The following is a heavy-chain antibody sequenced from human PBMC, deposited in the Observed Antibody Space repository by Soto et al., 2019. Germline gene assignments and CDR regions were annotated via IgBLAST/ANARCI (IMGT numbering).Heavy chain of an antibody. CDR1: GGSISSYY. D-gene: IGHD2-15*01. J-gene: IGHJ5*02. CDR2: IYYSGST. Sequence: PSETLSLTCTVSGGSISSYYWSRIRQPPGKGLEWIGYIYYSGSTNYNPSLKSRVTISVDTSKNQFSLKLSSVTAADTAVYYCARELGYCSGNICYSGWFDPWGQGTPVTVSS. V-gene: IGHV4-59*12. CDR3: ARELGYCSGNICYSGWFDP.